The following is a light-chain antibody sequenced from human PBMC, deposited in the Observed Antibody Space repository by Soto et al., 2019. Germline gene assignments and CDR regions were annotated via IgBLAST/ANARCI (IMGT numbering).Light chain of an antibody. CDR1: SSDVGGYNY. CDR3: SSYSGTNYHYV. Sequence: QSALTQPPSASGSVGQSVTISCPGTSSDVGGYNYVSWYQQHPGKAPKLMIYEVSERPSGVPDRFSGSKSGNTASLTVSGLQADDEADYYCSSYSGTNYHYVFGTGTKVTVL. CDR2: EVS. J-gene: IGLJ1*01. V-gene: IGLV2-8*01.